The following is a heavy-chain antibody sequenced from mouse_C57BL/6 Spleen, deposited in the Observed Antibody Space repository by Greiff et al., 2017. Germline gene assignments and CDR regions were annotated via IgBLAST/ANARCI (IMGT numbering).Heavy chain of an antibody. V-gene: IGHV1-39*01. Sequence: EVQLQQSGPELVKPGASVKISCKASGYSFTDYNMNWVKQSTGKSLEWIGVINPNYGTTSYNQKFKGKATLTVDQSSSRAYMQLNSLTSEDSAVYYCAVYYDYDGYYFDYWGQGTTLTVSS. CDR1: GYSFTDYN. J-gene: IGHJ2*01. CDR2: INPNYGTT. CDR3: AVYYDYDGYYFDY. D-gene: IGHD2-4*01.